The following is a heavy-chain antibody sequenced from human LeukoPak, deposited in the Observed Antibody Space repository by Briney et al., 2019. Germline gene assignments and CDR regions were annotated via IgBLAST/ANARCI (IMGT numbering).Heavy chain of an antibody. D-gene: IGHD3-3*01. CDR2: IKSKTDGGTT. Sequence: GGSLRLSCAASGFTFSNAWMSWVRQAPGKGLEWVGRIKSKTDGGTTDYAAPVKGRFTISRDDSKNTLYLQMNSLKTEDTAVYYCTTDLMRPINPIFGVVSSYFDYWGQGTLVTVSS. V-gene: IGHV3-15*01. J-gene: IGHJ4*02. CDR3: TTDLMRPINPIFGVVSSYFDY. CDR1: GFTFSNAW.